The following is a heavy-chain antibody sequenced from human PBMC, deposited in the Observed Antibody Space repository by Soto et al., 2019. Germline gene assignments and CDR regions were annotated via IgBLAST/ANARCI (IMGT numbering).Heavy chain of an antibody. D-gene: IGHD6-19*01. J-gene: IGHJ4*02. Sequence: QVQLQESGPGLVKPSGTLSLTCAVSGGSISSSNCWSWVRQPPGKGMEWIGEIFNSGSTNSNPSLKSRVTISVDKSKNQFSLKLSSVTAADTAVYYCARVIAVAGTEENYFDYWGQGTLVTVSS. V-gene: IGHV4-4*02. CDR2: IFNSGST. CDR3: ARVIAVAGTEENYFDY. CDR1: GGSISSSNC.